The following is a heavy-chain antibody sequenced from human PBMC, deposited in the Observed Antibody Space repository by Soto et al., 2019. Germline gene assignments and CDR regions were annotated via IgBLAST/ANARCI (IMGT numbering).Heavy chain of an antibody. CDR3: ARVFYGYGYYYGMEV. CDR2: IGTAVDT. Sequence: SLRLSCTASEFTFSSYDMHWVLHSTLKGLEWVAAIGTAVDTYYPGSVKGRFTISRENAKNSLYLQMNSLRAEDTAVYYCARVFYGYGYYYGMEVWGQGTTVTVSS. CDR1: EFTFSSYD. D-gene: IGHD5-18*01. J-gene: IGHJ6*02. V-gene: IGHV3-13*01.